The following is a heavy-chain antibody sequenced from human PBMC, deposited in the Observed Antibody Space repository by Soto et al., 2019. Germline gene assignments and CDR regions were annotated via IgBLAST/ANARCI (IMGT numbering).Heavy chain of an antibody. CDR1: GFTFSSYD. V-gene: IGHV3-15*01. D-gene: IGHD3-9*01. Sequence: PGGSLRLSCAASGFTFSSYDMQWVRQAPGKGLEWVGRIKSKTDGGTTDYAAPVKGRFTISRDDSKNTLYLQMNSLKTEDTAVYYCTTSSYYDFLTGPKDFDYWGQGTLVTVSS. J-gene: IGHJ4*02. CDR3: TTSSYYDFLTGPKDFDY. CDR2: IKSKTDGGTT.